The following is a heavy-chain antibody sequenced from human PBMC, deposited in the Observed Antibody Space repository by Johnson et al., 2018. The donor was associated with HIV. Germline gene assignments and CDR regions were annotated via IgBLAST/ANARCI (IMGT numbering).Heavy chain of an antibody. CDR3: ARDGSQLADAFDI. Sequence: QVQLVESGGGVVQPGRSLRLSCAASGFTFSSYAMHWVRQAPGKGLEWVAVISYDGSNKYYADSVKGRFTISRDNSKNTRYLQRNRLRAEDTAVYSCARDGSQLADAFDIWGQGTMVTVSS. CDR1: GFTFSSYA. V-gene: IGHV3-30-3*01. D-gene: IGHD6-6*01. J-gene: IGHJ3*02. CDR2: ISYDGSNK.